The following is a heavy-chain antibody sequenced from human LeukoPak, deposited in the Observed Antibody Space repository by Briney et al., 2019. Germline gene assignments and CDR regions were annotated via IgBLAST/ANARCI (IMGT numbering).Heavy chain of an antibody. CDR2: INPNSGGT. J-gene: IGHJ6*02. Sequence: ASVTVSCKASGYTFTGYYMHWVRQAPGQGLEWMGRINPNSGGTNYAQKLQGRVTMTTDTSTSTAYMELRSLRSDDTAVYYCARNVWFGETAPPYYYYYGMDVWGQGTTVTVSS. CDR1: GYTFTGYY. CDR3: ARNVWFGETAPPYYYYYGMDV. D-gene: IGHD3-10*01. V-gene: IGHV1-2*06.